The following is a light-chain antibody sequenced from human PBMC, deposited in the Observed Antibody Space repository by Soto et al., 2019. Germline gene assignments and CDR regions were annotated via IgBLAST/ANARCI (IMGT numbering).Light chain of an antibody. J-gene: IGKJ2*01. CDR2: GAS. V-gene: IGKV3-20*01. CDR3: QQYGSLCT. CDR1: QSVSSRF. Sequence: EIVLTQSPGTLSLSPGERATLSCRASQSVSSRFLAWYLQKPGQAPRLLIYGASSRATGIPDRFSGSGAGTDFTLTSSRLEPEDFAVYYCQQYGSLCTFGQGTKLEIK.